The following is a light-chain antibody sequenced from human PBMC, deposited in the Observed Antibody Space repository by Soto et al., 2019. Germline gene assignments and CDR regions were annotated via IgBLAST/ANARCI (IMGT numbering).Light chain of an antibody. CDR1: QNIDTY. Sequence: DIQMTQSPPALSAFVGDRVTITCWASQNIDTYLNWYQQKPGKAPELLIHDASSLQSGVPSRFSGSGSGADFTLTIGSLQHEDFAVYYCQQSYSSPPTLGQGTKVDIK. J-gene: IGKJ1*01. V-gene: IGKV1-39*01. CDR3: QQSYSSPPT. CDR2: DAS.